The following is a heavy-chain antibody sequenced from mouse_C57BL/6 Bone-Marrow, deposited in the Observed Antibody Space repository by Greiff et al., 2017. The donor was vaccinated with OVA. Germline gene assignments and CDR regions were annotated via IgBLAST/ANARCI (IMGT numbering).Heavy chain of an antibody. CDR3: ARWGPTYWYFDV. D-gene: IGHD4-1*02. Sequence: LKQPGAELVKPGASVMMSCKASGYTFTSYWITWVKQRPGQGLEWIGDIYPGSGSTNYNEKFKSKATLTVDTSSSTAYMQLSSLTSEDSAVYYCARWGPTYWYFDVWGTGTTVTVSS. CDR2: IYPGSGST. V-gene: IGHV1-55*01. CDR1: GYTFTSYW. J-gene: IGHJ1*03.